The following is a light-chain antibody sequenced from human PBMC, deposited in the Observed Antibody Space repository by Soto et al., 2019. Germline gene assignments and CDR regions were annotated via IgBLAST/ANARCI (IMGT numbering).Light chain of an antibody. J-gene: IGLJ2*01. CDR3: QSYDSSLSGMV. Sequence: QSVLTQPPSVSGAPGQRVTISCTGSSSNSGAGYDVHWYQQVPGTAPKLLIYGNSNRPSGVPDRFSGSKSGTSASLAITGLQAEDEADYYCQSYDSSLSGMVFGGGTK. V-gene: IGLV1-40*01. CDR1: SSNSGAGYD. CDR2: GNS.